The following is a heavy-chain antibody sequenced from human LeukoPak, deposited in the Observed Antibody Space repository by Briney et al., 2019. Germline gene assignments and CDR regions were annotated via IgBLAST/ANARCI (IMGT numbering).Heavy chain of an antibody. V-gene: IGHV4-4*02. Sequence: SGTLSLTCAVSGGSISINNWWSWVRQPPGKGLAWIGEVHQSGSTNYNPPLKSRVTIAVDKSKNQFSLKVKSVTAADTAVYYCATRQTYSGSYAMVFDYWGQGTLVTVSS. D-gene: IGHD1-26*01. CDR3: ATRQTYSGSYAMVFDY. CDR1: GGSISINNW. CDR2: VHQSGST. J-gene: IGHJ4*02.